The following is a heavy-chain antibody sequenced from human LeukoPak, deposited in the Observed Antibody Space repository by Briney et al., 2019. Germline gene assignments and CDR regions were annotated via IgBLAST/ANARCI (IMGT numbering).Heavy chain of an antibody. J-gene: IGHJ4*02. CDR2: IRYDGSNK. CDR3: ARHLSGVTGYSYGRGIDY. V-gene: IGHV3-30*02. D-gene: IGHD5-18*01. CDR1: GFTFSSYG. Sequence: GGSLRLSCAASGFTFSSYGMHWVRQAPGKGLEWVAFIRYDGSNKYYADSVKGRFTISRDNSKNTLYLQMNSLRAEDTAVYYCARHLSGVTGYSYGRGIDYWGQGTLVTVSS.